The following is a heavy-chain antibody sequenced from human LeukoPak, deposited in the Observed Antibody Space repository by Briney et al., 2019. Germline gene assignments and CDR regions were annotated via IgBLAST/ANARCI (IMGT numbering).Heavy chain of an antibody. CDR1: GITFSAYW. J-gene: IGHJ6*03. D-gene: IGHD6-13*01. CDR2: IDTDGRTT. CDR3: ASAAAGTFVGYYYYYMDV. V-gene: IGHV3-74*01. Sequence: PGGSLRLSCAASGITFSAYWMHWVRQAPGKGLEWVASIDTDGRTTAYVDSVKGRFTISRDNAKNSLYLQMNSLRAEDTAVYYCASAAAGTFVGYYYYYMDVWGKGTTVTVSS.